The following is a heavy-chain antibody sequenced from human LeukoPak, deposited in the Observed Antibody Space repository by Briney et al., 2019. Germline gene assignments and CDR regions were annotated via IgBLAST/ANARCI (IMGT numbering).Heavy chain of an antibody. J-gene: IGHJ6*02. CDR3: AKGGVISATHFDYYYIVMDV. CDR1: GFAFSSYV. V-gene: IGHV3-23*01. CDR2: IIGSGRP. Sequence: GRSLRLSCAAAGFAFSSYVMSWVRQVHGKGLEWVSGIIGSGRPHYADTVKARLTISRDNARNTLYLQMNSRRAEDTAVYYCAKGGVISATHFDYYYIVMDVLGQGTTVTVS. D-gene: IGHD2-15*01.